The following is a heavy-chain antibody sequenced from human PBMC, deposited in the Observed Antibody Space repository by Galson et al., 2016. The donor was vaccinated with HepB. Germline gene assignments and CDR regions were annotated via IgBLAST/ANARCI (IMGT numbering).Heavy chain of an antibody. V-gene: IGHV3-21*01. D-gene: IGHD7-27*01. CDR1: GFTFSDYS. J-gene: IGHJ1*01. CDR3: ARGPLNLSGPELGQMAEYFQH. Sequence: SLRLSCAASGFTFSDYSMNWVRQAPGKGLEWVPSISRSSTHIYYADSVKGRFTISRDNAESSLYLQMNSLRAEDTAVYYCARGPLNLSGPELGQMAEYFQHWGQGTLVTVSS. CDR2: ISRSSTHI.